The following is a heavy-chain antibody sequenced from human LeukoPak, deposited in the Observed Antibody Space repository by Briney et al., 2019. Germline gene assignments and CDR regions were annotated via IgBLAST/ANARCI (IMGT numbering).Heavy chain of an antibody. V-gene: IGHV3-30*03. Sequence: GGSLRPSCAASGFTFSSYGMHWVRQAPGKGLEWVAVISYDGSNKYYADSVKGRFTISRDNSKNTLYLQMNSLRAEDTAVYYCARASGAPGGMDVWGQGTTVTVSS. CDR1: GFTFSSYG. J-gene: IGHJ6*02. CDR2: ISYDGSNK. D-gene: IGHD6-19*01. CDR3: ARASGAPGGMDV.